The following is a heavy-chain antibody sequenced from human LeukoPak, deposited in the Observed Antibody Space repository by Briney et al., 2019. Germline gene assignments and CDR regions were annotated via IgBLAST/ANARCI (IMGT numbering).Heavy chain of an antibody. D-gene: IGHD3-22*01. CDR1: GFTFSSYA. CDR3: ARADYYDSSGFDY. CDR2: IWYDGSNK. V-gene: IGHV3-33*08. Sequence: GGSLRLSCAASGFTFSSYAMSWVRQAPGKGLEWVAVIWYDGSNKYYADSVKGRFTISRDNSKNTLYLQMNSLRAEDTAVYYCARADYYDSSGFDYWGQGTLVTVSS. J-gene: IGHJ4*02.